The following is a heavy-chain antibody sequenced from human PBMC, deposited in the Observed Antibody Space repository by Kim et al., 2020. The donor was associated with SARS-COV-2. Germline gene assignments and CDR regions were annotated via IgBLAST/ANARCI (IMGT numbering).Heavy chain of an antibody. V-gene: IGHV3-11*05. Sequence: GGSLRLSCAASGFTFSEYYMSWIRQAPGKGLEWFSYISSSGSFTNYADSVKGRFTISRDNGKNSLYLQMDSLRAEDTAVYYCARDSRAGQPPNGLDVWGQGTTVIVSS. CDR2: ISSSGSFT. CDR3: ARDSRAGQPPNGLDV. D-gene: IGHD3-10*01. J-gene: IGHJ6*02. CDR1: GFTFSEYY.